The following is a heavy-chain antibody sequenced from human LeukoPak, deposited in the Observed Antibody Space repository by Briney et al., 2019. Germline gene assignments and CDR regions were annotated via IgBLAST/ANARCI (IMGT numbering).Heavy chain of an antibody. Sequence: GGSLRLSCAASGFTFSSYWMSWVRQAPGKGLEWVANIRQDGSEKYYVDSAKGRFTISRDNAKNSLYLQMNSLRAEDTAVYYCAREGTMVRGVIGYWGQGTLVTVSS. D-gene: IGHD3-10*01. CDR3: AREGTMVRGVIGY. V-gene: IGHV3-7*01. CDR1: GFTFSSYW. CDR2: IRQDGSEK. J-gene: IGHJ4*02.